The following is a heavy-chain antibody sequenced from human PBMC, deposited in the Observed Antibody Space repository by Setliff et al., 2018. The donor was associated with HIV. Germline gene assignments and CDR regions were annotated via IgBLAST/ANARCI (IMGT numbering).Heavy chain of an antibody. V-gene: IGHV4-31*03. CDR2: IHYSGST. CDR3: ARNSHNWNYPVEYYDYYMDV. CDR1: GGSISSGGYY. J-gene: IGHJ6*03. D-gene: IGHD1-7*01. Sequence: SETLSLTCTVSGGSISSGGYYWSWIRQHPGKGLEWIGYIHYSGSTYFNPSLKSRVTISLDTSKNQFSLKVSSMTAADTAVYYCARNSHNWNYPVEYYDYYMDVWGTGTTVTVSS.